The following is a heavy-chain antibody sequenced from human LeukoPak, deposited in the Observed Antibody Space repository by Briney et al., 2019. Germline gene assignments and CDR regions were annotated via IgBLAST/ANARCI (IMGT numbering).Heavy chain of an antibody. D-gene: IGHD6-19*01. CDR2: IYYSGST. J-gene: IGHJ4*02. Sequence: SETLSLTCTVSDDSITMYYWTWIRQPPGKGLEWIGYIYYSGSTNYNPSLKSRVTISVDTSKNQFSLKLSSVTAADTAVYYCARDSIAVAASHGGTDYWGQGTLVTVSS. CDR3: ARDSIAVAASHGGTDY. CDR1: DDSITMYY. V-gene: IGHV4-59*12.